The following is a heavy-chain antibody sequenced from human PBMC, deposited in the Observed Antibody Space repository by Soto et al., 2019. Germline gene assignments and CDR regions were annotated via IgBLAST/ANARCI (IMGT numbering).Heavy chain of an antibody. Sequence: QVQLQEAGPGLVKPSETLSLTCTVAGGSISSYYWSWIRKPPGKGLEWIGYLYYSGTTNSNPSLKSRVTISVDTSKNQFSLKLSSVTAADTAVYYCARHSGYENDNWFDPWGQGTLVTVSS. D-gene: IGHD5-12*01. CDR1: GGSISSYY. V-gene: IGHV4-59*01. CDR3: ARHSGYENDNWFDP. J-gene: IGHJ5*02. CDR2: LYYSGTT.